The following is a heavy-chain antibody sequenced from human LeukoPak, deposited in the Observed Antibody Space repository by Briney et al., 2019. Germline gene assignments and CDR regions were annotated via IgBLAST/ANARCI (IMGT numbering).Heavy chain of an antibody. V-gene: IGHV1-46*01. CDR2: INPSNDGT. D-gene: IGHD4-17*01. Sequence: ASVKVSCKAVGYTFTNYYLHWVRQAPGHGVEWMAIINPSNDGTYYEQKLHGRVTVTRDTSTSTVYMELSSLRSEDTAVYYCARDTRTMTAVTRGQHYYYGLDVWGQGTTVTVSS. CDR1: GYTFTNYY. J-gene: IGHJ6*02. CDR3: ARDTRTMTAVTRGQHYYYGLDV.